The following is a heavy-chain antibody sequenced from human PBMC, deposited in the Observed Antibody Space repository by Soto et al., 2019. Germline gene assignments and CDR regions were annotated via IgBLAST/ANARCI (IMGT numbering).Heavy chain of an antibody. J-gene: IGHJ4*02. CDR1: GFTFFTYA. V-gene: IGHV3-23*01. CDR3: AKGVAPAAMRTGLDH. D-gene: IGHD2-2*01. Sequence: EVQMLESGGGLVQPGGSLRLSCAASGFTFFTYAMSWVREAPGKGLEWISVISSSGSSTYYADSVKGRFTISRDNSKNTVHLQMNSLRADDTAVYYCAKGVAPAAMRTGLDHWGQGTLVTVSS. CDR2: ISSSGSST.